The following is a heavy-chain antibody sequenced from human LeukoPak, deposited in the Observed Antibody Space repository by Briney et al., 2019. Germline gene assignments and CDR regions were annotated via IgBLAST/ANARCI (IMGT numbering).Heavy chain of an antibody. CDR2: IYTSGST. J-gene: IGHJ5*02. CDR1: GGSISSGSYY. Sequence: SETLSLTCTVSGGSISSGSYYWSRIRQPAGKGREWLGRIYTSGSTNYNPSLKSRVTISVDTSKNQFSLKLSSVTAADTAVYYCARAHYDFWSGYGGNWFDPWGQGTLVTVSS. V-gene: IGHV4-61*02. D-gene: IGHD3-3*01. CDR3: ARAHYDFWSGYGGNWFDP.